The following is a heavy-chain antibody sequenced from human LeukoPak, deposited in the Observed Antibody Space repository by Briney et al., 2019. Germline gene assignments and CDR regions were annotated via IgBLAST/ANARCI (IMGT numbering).Heavy chain of an antibody. V-gene: IGHV1-2*02. CDR2: ISPNSGGT. D-gene: IGHD3-22*01. J-gene: IGHJ4*02. Sequence: ASVKVSCKACGYTFTGYYMRWVRPAPGQGLEWMGWISPNSGGTNYAQKFQGRVTMTRDTSISTAYMELSRLRSDDTAVYYCARSPYTSSWAYDSSGYGDYWGQGTLVTVSS. CDR3: ARSPYTSSWAYDSSGYGDY. CDR1: GYTFTGYY.